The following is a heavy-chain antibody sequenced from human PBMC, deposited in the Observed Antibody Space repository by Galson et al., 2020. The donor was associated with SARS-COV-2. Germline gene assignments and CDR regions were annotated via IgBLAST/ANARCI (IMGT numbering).Heavy chain of an antibody. CDR2: TYYSGST. D-gene: IGHD6-19*01. Sequence: SETLSLTCTVSGCSISSSSYYWGWLRQPPGKGLEWIERTYYSGSTYYNPSLKSRVTISVDTSKNQFFLKLSSGTAADTAVYYCAGEQYSSGSGVDVWGQGTTVTVSS. V-gene: IGHV4-39*07. CDR3: AGEQYSSGSGVDV. J-gene: IGHJ6*02. CDR1: GCSISSSSYY.